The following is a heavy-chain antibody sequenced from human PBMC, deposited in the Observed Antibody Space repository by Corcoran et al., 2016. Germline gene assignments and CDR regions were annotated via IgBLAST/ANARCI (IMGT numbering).Heavy chain of an antibody. J-gene: IGHJ5*02. V-gene: IGHV1-3*01. CDR1: GYTFTSYA. CDR3: ARNRATVSDSHWFDP. D-gene: IGHD6-19*01. Sequence: QVQLVQSGTEVKKPGASVKVSCKASGYTFTSYAIHWVRQAPGQSLEWMGWINAGTGNTKYSQHFQGRVSITMDTSATIAYMGLSSLRSEDTAVYYCARNRATVSDSHWFDPWGQGTLVIVSS. CDR2: INAGTGNT.